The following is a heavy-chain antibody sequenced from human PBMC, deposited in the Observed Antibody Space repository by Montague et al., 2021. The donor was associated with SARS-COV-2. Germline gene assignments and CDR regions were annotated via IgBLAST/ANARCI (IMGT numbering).Heavy chain of an antibody. CDR1: GDSISSGRYY. CDR3: ARVGRQQLVRLSGMDV. J-gene: IGHJ6*02. Sequence: SETLSLTCTVSGDSISSGRYYWGWIRQPPGKGLEWIGNIYPSATTYYXXXLKSRVTISVDTSRNQFSMKLSSVTAADTAVYYCARVGRQQLVRLSGMDVWGQGTTVTVSS. CDR2: IYPSATT. V-gene: IGHV4-39*07. D-gene: IGHD6-13*01.